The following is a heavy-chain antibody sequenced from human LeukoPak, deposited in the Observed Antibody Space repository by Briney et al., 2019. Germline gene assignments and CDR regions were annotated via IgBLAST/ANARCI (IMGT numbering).Heavy chain of an antibody. CDR3: VAGEYSSSSGVYYYYMDG. V-gene: IGHV1-8*03. CDR2: MNPYSGNA. J-gene: IGHJ6*03. D-gene: IGHD6-6*01. Sequence: GASVKVSCQASGYTFTSYGISWVRQATGQGLEWMGRMNPYSGNAGYAQKFTGRVSFTRNTSIPTAYMELSRLRSDNTAVYYCVAGEYSSSSGVYYYYMDGWGKGTTVTVSS. CDR1: GYTFTSYG.